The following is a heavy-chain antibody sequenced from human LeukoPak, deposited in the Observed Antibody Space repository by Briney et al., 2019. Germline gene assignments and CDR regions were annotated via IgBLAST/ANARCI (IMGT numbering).Heavy chain of an antibody. CDR3: ARESYYYDSSGYYLNP. D-gene: IGHD3-22*01. Sequence: SVKVSCKASGGTFSSYAISWVRQAPGQGLEWMGGIIPIFGTANYAQKFQGRVTITADESTSAAYMELSSLRSEDTAVYYCARESYYYDSSGYYLNPWGQGTLVTVSS. J-gene: IGHJ5*02. V-gene: IGHV1-69*13. CDR1: GGTFSSYA. CDR2: IIPIFGTA.